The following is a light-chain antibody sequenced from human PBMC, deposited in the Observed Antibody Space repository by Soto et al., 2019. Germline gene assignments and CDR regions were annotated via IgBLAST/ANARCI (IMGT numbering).Light chain of an antibody. J-gene: IGKJ1*01. CDR3: QQRYNWPLT. CDR1: QSVGSY. CDR2: DAS. V-gene: IGKV3-11*01. Sequence: EIVLTQSPATLSLSPGERATLSCRASQSVGSYLAWYQQKFGQAPRLLIYDASNRATGIPARFSGSGSATDFTLIISSLEPEDFAIYYCQQRYNWPLTFGQGTKVDIK.